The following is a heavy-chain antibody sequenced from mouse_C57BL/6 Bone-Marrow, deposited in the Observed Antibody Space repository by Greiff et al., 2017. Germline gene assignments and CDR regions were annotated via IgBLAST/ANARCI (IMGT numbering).Heavy chain of an antibody. CDR3: ARSEDDYDCPMDY. J-gene: IGHJ4*01. V-gene: IGHV1-55*01. CDR1: GYTFTGYW. CDR2: IYPGSGST. Sequence: VQLQQPGAELVKPGASVKMSCKASGYTFTGYWITWVTQRPGQSLEWIGDIYPGSGSTSYNEKFKSKATLTVDTSSSAAYMQLSSLTSDDSAVYCGARSEDDYDCPMDYWGQGTSVTVSS. D-gene: IGHD2-4*01.